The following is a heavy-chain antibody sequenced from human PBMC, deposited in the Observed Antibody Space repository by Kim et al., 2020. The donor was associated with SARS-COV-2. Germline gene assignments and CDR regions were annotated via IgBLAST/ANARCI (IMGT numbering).Heavy chain of an antibody. CDR3: ARHLDTAMVNLFDY. Sequence: SETLSLTCTVSGGSISSSSYYWGWIRQPPGKGLEWIGCIYYSGSTYYNPSLKSRVTISVDTSKNQFSLKLSSVTAADTAVYYCARHLDTAMVNLFDYWGQGTLVTVSS. CDR2: IYYSGST. V-gene: IGHV4-39*01. J-gene: IGHJ4*02. D-gene: IGHD5-18*01. CDR1: GGSISSSSYY.